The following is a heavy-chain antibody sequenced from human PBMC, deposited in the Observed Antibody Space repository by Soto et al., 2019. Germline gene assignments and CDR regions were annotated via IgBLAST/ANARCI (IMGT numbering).Heavy chain of an antibody. CDR1: GGSISSYY. J-gene: IGHJ4*02. D-gene: IGHD2-21*02. CDR2: VYSSGAT. V-gene: IGHV4-59*08. Sequence: QVQLQESGPGLVKPSETLSLTCSVSGGSISSYYWSWIRRPPGKGLEWLGYVYSSGATNYNPSLKGRVTISVDTSQNQFSLKLTSVTAADTAVYYCASHPTQCDGGVCHTDSWGQGTLVTVSS. CDR3: ASHPTQCDGGVCHTDS.